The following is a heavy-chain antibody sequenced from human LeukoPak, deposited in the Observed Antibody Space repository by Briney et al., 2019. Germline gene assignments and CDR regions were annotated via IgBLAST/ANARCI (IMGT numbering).Heavy chain of an antibody. CDR1: GYTFTSYY. Sequence: ASVKVSCKASGYTFTSYYIHWVRQAPGQGLEWVGIINPSGGSTSYAQNFQGRVTITSDTSTSTVYMDLTSLRSEDTAVYYCARHSLPGKTPFDYWGQGTLVTVSS. CDR2: INPSGGST. J-gene: IGHJ4*02. V-gene: IGHV1-46*01. D-gene: IGHD1-1*01. CDR3: ARHSLPGKTPFDY.